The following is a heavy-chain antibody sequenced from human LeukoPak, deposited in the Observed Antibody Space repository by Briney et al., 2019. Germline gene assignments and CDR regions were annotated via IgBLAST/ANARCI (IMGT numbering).Heavy chain of an antibody. V-gene: IGHV3-21*01. D-gene: IGHD3-22*01. CDR1: GFTFSSYN. CDR2: ISSSDDYI. Sequence: GGSLRLSCVASGFTFSSYNINWVRQAPGKGLEWVSSISSSDDYIYYADSVKGRFTISRDNAKNSLYLQMNSLRAEDTAAYYCARNLKNYYDSNGYFDYWGQGTLVTVSS. J-gene: IGHJ4*02. CDR3: ARNLKNYYDSNGYFDY.